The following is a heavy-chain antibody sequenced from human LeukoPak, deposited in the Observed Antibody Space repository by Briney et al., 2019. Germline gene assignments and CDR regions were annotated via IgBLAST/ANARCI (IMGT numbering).Heavy chain of an antibody. CDR3: ARVQPPPTVVTPRYYYYGMDV. J-gene: IGHJ6*02. D-gene: IGHD4-23*01. CDR1: GFTLSSHA. CDR2: ISGSGSST. V-gene: IGHV3-23*01. Sequence: GGSLRLSCAASGFTLSSHAMSWVRQAPGKGLEWVSAISGSGSSTYYADSVKGRFTISRDNAKNSLYLQMNSLRDEDTAVYYCARVQPPPTVVTPRYYYYGMDVWGQGTTVTVSS.